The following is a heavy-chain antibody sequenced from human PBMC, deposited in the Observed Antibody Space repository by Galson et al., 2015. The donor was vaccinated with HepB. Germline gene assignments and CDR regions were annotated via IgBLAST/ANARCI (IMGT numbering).Heavy chain of an antibody. V-gene: IGHV3-49*04. J-gene: IGHJ4*02. CDR3: TRGHGWYDY. CDR2: IRSKAYGGTP. CDR1: GFTFGDYA. D-gene: IGHD6-19*01. Sequence: SLRLSCAASGFTFGDYAMSWVRQAPGKGLEWVGFIRSKAYGGTPEYAASVKGRFTISRDDSKSFAYLQMNSLETEDTAVYYCTRGHGWYDYWGQGTLVTVSS.